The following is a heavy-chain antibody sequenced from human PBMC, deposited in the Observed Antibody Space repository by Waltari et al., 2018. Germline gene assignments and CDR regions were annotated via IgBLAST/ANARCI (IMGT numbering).Heavy chain of an antibody. D-gene: IGHD1-26*01. CDR2: ISGSGGST. J-gene: IGHJ4*02. CDR3: AKGRLVGATPFDY. Sequence: EVQLLESGGGLVQPGGSLRLPCAASGFTFGSHALTWVRQAPGKGLEWVSAISGSGGSTYYADSVKGRFTISRDNSKNTLYLQMNSLRAEDTAVYYCAKGRLVGATPFDYWGQGTLVTVSS. V-gene: IGHV3-23*01. CDR1: GFTFGSHA.